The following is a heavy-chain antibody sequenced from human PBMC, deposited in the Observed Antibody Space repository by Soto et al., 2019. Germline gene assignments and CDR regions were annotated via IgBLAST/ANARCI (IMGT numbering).Heavy chain of an antibody. CDR3: ARGRSSTSPYPIGY. CDR2: IYYSGST. J-gene: IGHJ4*02. Sequence: QVQLQESGPGLVKPSQTLSLTCTVSGGSISSGGYYWSWIRQHPGKGLEWIGYIYYSGSTYYNPSLKSLVTTSLDTSKNQFSLKLSSVTAADTAVYYCARGRSSTSPYPIGYWGQGTLVTVSS. V-gene: IGHV4-31*01. CDR1: GGSISSGGYY. D-gene: IGHD2-2*01.